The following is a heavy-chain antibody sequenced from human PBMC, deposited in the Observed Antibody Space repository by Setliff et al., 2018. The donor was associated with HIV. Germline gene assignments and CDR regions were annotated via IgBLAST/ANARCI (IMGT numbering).Heavy chain of an antibody. D-gene: IGHD2-2*01. CDR1: GGSISSHS. V-gene: IGHV4-59*11. J-gene: IGHJ3*02. CDR2: IYYSGRT. CDR3: ARFKPPYCSSRNCYWGAFDI. Sequence: SETLSLTCTVSGGSISSHSWSWIRQTPGKGLEWIGYIYYSGRTNHNPSLKSRVTISVDTSKNQFSLNLSSVTAADTAVYYCARFKPPYCSSRNCYWGAFDIWGQGAMVTVSS.